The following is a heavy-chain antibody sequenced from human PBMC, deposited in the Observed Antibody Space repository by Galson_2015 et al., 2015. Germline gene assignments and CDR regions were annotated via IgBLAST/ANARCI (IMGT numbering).Heavy chain of an antibody. J-gene: IGHJ3*02. CDR1: GFTFSSYG. Sequence: SLRLSCAASGFTFSSYGMHWVRQAPGKGLEWVAVISYDGSNKYYADSVKGRFTISRDNSKNTLYLQMNGLRAEDTAVYYCAKDRQWLVNEYAFDIWGQGTMVTVSS. V-gene: IGHV3-30*18. CDR3: AKDRQWLVNEYAFDI. D-gene: IGHD6-19*01. CDR2: ISYDGSNK.